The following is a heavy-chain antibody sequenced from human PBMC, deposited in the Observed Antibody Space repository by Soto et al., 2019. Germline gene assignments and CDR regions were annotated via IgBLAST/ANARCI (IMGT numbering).Heavy chain of an antibody. D-gene: IGHD2-15*01. V-gene: IGHV4-59*01. CDR1: GGSISSYY. CDR2: IYYSGST. Sequence: SETLSLTCTVSGGSISSYYWSWIRQPPGKGLEWIGYIYYSGSTNYNPSLKSRVTISVDTSKNQFSLKLSSVTAADTAVYYCASHVVDAYYYYGMDVWGQGTTVTV. CDR3: ASHVVDAYYYYGMDV. J-gene: IGHJ6*02.